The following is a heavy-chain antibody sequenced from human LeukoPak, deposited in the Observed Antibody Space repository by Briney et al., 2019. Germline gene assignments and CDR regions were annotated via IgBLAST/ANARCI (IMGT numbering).Heavy chain of an antibody. CDR1: GGSISSGSYY. Sequence: PSQTLSLTCTVSGGSISSGSYYWSWIRQPAGKGLEWIGRIYTSGSTNYNPSLKSRVTISADTSKNQFSLKLSSVTAADTAVYYCAIVWFGELPPKYDVFDIWGQGTMVTVSS. V-gene: IGHV4-61*02. CDR3: AIVWFGELPPKYDVFDI. J-gene: IGHJ3*02. CDR2: IYTSGST. D-gene: IGHD3-10*01.